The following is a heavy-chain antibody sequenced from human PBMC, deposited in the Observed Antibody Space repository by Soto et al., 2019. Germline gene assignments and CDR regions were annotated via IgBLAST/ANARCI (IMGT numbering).Heavy chain of an antibody. D-gene: IGHD2-15*01. CDR3: ARARDIVVVVAARGIAHSLRN. CDR1: GGTFSSYA. V-gene: IGHV1-69*01. J-gene: IGHJ4*02. CDR2: IIPIFGTA. Sequence: QVQLVQSGAEVKKPGSSVKVSCKASGGTFSSYAISWVRQAPGQGLEWMGGIIPIFGTANYAQKFQGRVTITADDSTSTAYMELSSLRSEDTAVYYCARARDIVVVVAARGIAHSLRNWGQGTLVTVSS.